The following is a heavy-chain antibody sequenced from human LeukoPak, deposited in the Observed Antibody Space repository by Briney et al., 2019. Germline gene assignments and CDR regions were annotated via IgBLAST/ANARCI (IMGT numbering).Heavy chain of an antibody. CDR3: ARDYGRSRDYGMDV. CDR2: INSDGSST. D-gene: IGHD3-10*01. V-gene: IGHV3-74*01. CDR1: GFTFSSYW. Sequence: GGSLRLSCAASGFTFSSYWMHWVRQAPGKGLVWVSRINSDGSSTTYADSVKGRFTISRDNAKNTLYLQMNSLRAEDTAVYFCARDYGRSRDYGMDVWGRGTTVTVSS. J-gene: IGHJ6*02.